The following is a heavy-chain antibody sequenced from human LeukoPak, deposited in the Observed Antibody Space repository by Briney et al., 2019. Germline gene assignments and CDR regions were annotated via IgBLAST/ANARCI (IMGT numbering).Heavy chain of an antibody. Sequence: SETLSLTCAVYGGSFSGYYWSWIRQPPGKGLEWIGEINHSGSTNYNPSLKSRVTISVDTSKNQFSLKLSSVTAADTAVYYCARGGRSVVAFDYWGQGTLVTVSS. CDR2: INHSGST. D-gene: IGHD2-2*01. J-gene: IGHJ4*02. CDR3: ARGGRSVVAFDY. V-gene: IGHV4-34*01. CDR1: GGSFSGYY.